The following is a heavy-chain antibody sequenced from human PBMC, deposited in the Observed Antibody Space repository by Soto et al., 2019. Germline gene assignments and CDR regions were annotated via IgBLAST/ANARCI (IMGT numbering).Heavy chain of an antibody. CDR1: GGSVSSGSYY. V-gene: IGHV4-61*01. J-gene: IGHJ6*02. D-gene: IGHD2-15*01. Sequence: QVQLQESGPGLVKPSETLSLTCTVSGGSVSSGSYYWSWIRQPPGKGLEWIGYIYYSGSTNYNPSLKSRVTTSVDTSKNQSSLKLSSVTAADTAVYYCARDGGGMDVWGQGTTVTVSS. CDR2: IYYSGST. CDR3: ARDGGGMDV.